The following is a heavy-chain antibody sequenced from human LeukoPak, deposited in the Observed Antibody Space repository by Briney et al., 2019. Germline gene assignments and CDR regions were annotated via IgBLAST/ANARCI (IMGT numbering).Heavy chain of an antibody. J-gene: IGHJ6*03. CDR3: ARGETMDV. D-gene: IGHD5-24*01. Sequence: GALRLSCVALDFSFETYWMSWIRQAPGEGPEWVANINEDGSEKHYVGSVRGRFTISRDNADNSLHLQMNSLRPEDMAVYYCARGETMDVWGKGTTVTVSS. CDR1: DFSFETYW. CDR2: INEDGSEK. V-gene: IGHV3-7*01.